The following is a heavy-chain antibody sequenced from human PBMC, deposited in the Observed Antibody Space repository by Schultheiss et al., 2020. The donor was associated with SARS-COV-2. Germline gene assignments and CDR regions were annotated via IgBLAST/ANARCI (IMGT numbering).Heavy chain of an antibody. V-gene: IGHV1-18*01. CDR1: GFTFINFD. CDR3: AALGDSSAYRDFDY. CDR2: ISAYNGNT. Sequence: ASVKVSCKASGFTFINFDINWVRQAPGQGLEWMGWISAYNGNTNYAQKFQGRVTMTEDTSTDTAYMELSSLRSEDTAVYYCAALGDSSAYRDFDYWGQGTLVTVSS. J-gene: IGHJ4*02. D-gene: IGHD3-22*01.